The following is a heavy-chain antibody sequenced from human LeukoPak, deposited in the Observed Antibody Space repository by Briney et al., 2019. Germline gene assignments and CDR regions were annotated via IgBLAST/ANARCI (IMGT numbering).Heavy chain of an antibody. CDR2: IRYDGSNK. CDR3: ARAEGYGGELDS. J-gene: IGHJ4*02. D-gene: IGHD4-23*01. CDR1: GFTFSSYG. V-gene: IGHV3-30*02. Sequence: GGSLRLSCAASGFTFSSYGMHWVRQAPGKGLEWVAFIRYDGSNKYYADSVKGRFTISRENSRNRLYLQMNSLRAEDTAVYYCARAEGYGGELDSWGQGTLVTVSS.